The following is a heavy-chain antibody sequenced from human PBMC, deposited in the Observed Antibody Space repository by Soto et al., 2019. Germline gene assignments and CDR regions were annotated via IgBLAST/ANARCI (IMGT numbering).Heavy chain of an antibody. CDR1: GFTFSSYD. J-gene: IGHJ6*04. Sequence: GGSLRLSCAASGFTFSSYDMHWVRQATGKGLEWVSAIGTTGDPYYPGSVKGRFTISRENAKNSLYLQMNSLRAGDTAVYYCARATVTTHYTFLDVWGKGTTVTVSS. D-gene: IGHD4-4*01. V-gene: IGHV3-13*05. CDR3: ARATVTTHYTFLDV. CDR2: IGTTGDP.